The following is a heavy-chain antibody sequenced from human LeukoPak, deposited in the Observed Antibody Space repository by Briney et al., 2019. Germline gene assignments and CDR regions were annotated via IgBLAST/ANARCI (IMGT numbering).Heavy chain of an antibody. V-gene: IGHV3-7*01. CDR1: GFTFNSYW. Sequence: GGSLRLSCVASGFTFNSYWMNWVRQAPGQGLEWVATIKQDGSEKHYGDSVKGRFTISRDNAKNSLYLQMSNLRAEDTAVYYCARDNVASGSFDIWGQGTMVTVSS. CDR2: IKQDGSEK. CDR3: ARDNVASGSFDI. J-gene: IGHJ3*02. D-gene: IGHD3-3*02.